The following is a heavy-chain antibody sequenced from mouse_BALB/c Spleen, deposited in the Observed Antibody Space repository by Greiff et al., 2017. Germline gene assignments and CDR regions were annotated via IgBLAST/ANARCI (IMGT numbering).Heavy chain of an antibody. D-gene: IGHD1-1*01. V-gene: IGHV3-2*02. CDR1: GYSITSDYA. CDR2: ISYSGST. CDR3: ARSELLRFAY. Sequence: VQLKESGPGLVKPSQSLSLTCTVTGYSITSDYAWNWIRQFPGNKLEWMGYISYSGSTSYNPSLKSRISITRDTSKNQFFLQLNSVTTEDTATYYCARSELLRFAYWGQGTLVTVSA. J-gene: IGHJ3*01.